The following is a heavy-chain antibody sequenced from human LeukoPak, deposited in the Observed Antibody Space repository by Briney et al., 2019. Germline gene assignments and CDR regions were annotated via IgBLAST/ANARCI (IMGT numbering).Heavy chain of an antibody. CDR1: GGSFSGYY. J-gene: IGHJ4*02. CDR2: INHSGST. V-gene: IGHV4-34*01. CDR3: ARAKGTGLRGYSYGYYFDY. Sequence: SETLSLTCAVYGGSFSGYYWSWIRQPPGKGLEWIGEINHSGSTNYNPSLESRVTISVDTSKNQFSLKLSSVTAADTAVYYCARAKGTGLRGYSYGYYFDYWGQGTLVTVSS. D-gene: IGHD5-18*01.